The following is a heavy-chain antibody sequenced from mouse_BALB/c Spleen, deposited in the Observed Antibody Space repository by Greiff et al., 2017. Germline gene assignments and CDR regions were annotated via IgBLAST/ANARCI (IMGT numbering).Heavy chain of an antibody. CDR2: IRLKSNNYAT. J-gene: IGHJ4*01. CDR3: TRDYGSGMDY. D-gene: IGHD1-1*01. Sequence: EVKLMESGGGLVQPGGSMKLSCVASGFTFSNYWMNWVRQSPEKGLEWVAEIRLKSNNYATHYAESVKGRFTISRDDSKSSVYLQMNNLRAEDTGIYYCTRDYGSGMDYWGQGTSVTVSS. CDR1: GFTFSNYW. V-gene: IGHV6-6*02.